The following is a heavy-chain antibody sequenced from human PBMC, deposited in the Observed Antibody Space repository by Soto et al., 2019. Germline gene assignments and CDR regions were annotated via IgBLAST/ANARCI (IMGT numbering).Heavy chain of an antibody. J-gene: IGHJ6*02. CDR1: GYSFTSYW. CDR3: ARHEVSPDGMDV. CDR2: IDPSDSYT. V-gene: IGHV5-10-1*01. Sequence: GESLKISCKGSGYSFTSYWISWVRQMPGKGLEWMGRIDPSDSYTNYSPSFQGHVTISSDKSISTAYLQWSSLKSSDTAMYYCARHEVSPDGMDVWGQGTTVTVS.